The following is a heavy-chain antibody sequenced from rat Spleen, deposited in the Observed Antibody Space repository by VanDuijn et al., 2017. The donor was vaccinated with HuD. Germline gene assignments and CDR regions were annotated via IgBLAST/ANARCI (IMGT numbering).Heavy chain of an antibody. CDR3: AVSGYGY. D-gene: IGHD4-3*01. V-gene: IGHV5-58*01. CDR2: ITPDGDYT. Sequence: EVQLVETGGGFVQPGRSLKLSCVASGFSFSSYWWYWVRQAPGKGLEWVSSITPDGDYTYYPDSVKCRFTISRYNAENTVYLLIHSLRSEDTETYYCAVSGYGYWGQGVMVTVSS. J-gene: IGHJ2*01. CDR1: GFSFSSYW.